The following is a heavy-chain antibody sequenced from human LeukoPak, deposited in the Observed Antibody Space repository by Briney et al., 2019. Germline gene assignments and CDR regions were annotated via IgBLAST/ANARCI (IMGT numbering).Heavy chain of an antibody. CDR3: ARVAGHAFDI. CDR1: GFTFDDYA. J-gene: IGHJ3*02. V-gene: IGHV3-9*01. D-gene: IGHD3-10*01. Sequence: GGSLRLSCAASGFTFDDYAMHWVRQAPGKGLEWVSGISWNSGSIGYADSVKGRFTISRDNSKNTLYLQMNSLRAEDTAVYYCARVAGHAFDIWGQGTMVTVSS. CDR2: ISWNSGSI.